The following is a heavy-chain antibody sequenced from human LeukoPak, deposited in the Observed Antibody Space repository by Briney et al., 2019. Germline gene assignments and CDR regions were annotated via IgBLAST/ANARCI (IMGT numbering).Heavy chain of an antibody. V-gene: IGHV3-23*01. Sequence: GGSLRLSCAASGFTFISYAMSWVRQAPGKGLEWVPAISGSGARTYYADSVKGRFTVSRDNSKNTLYLQMNSLRAEDRAVYYCAKEQTSSGFFDYWGQGTLVTVSS. CDR3: AKEQTSSGFFDY. J-gene: IGHJ4*02. CDR1: GFTFISYA. CDR2: ISGSGART. D-gene: IGHD3-10*01.